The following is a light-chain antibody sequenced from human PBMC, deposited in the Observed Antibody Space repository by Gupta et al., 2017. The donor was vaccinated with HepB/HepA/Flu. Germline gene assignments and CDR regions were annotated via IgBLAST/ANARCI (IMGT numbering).Light chain of an antibody. CDR3: QQLSNWPPIT. J-gene: IGKJ3*01. Sequence: EIVLTHSPATLSLSPGEIATLSCRASHSVSSYLACYQHKPGQAPRLLIYDASNRATGIPARFSGSGSGTDFTLTISSLEPEDFAVYYCQQLSNWPPITFGHGTKVDIK. CDR2: DAS. V-gene: IGKV3-11*01. CDR1: HSVSSY.